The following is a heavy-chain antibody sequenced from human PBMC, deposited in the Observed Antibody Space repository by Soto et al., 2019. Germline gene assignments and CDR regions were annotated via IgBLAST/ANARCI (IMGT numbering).Heavy chain of an antibody. J-gene: IGHJ4*02. D-gene: IGHD2-2*01. CDR1: GGSISSYY. V-gene: IGHV4-59*08. Sequence: SETLSLTFTVSGGSISSYYWSWIRQPPGKGLEWIGYIYYSGSTNYNPSLKSRVTISVDTSKNQFSLKLNSMTAADTAVYYCASRGANCISTSCYAYFDYWGQGTLVTVSS. CDR2: IYYSGST. CDR3: ASRGANCISTSCYAYFDY.